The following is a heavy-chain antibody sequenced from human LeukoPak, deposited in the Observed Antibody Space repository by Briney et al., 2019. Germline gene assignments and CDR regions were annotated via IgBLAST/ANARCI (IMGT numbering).Heavy chain of an antibody. CDR2: INSDGGNA. CDR1: GFTFSTYW. J-gene: IGHJ6*02. D-gene: IGHD3-10*01. CDR3: ARDPRGYGMDV. V-gene: IGHV3-74*01. Sequence: PGGSLRLSCTASGFTFSTYWMHWVRQAPGKGLVWVSRINSDGGNAVNADSVKGRFIVSRDNTKNTLYLQMNSLRADDTAVYYCARDPRGYGMDVWGQGTTVTVSS.